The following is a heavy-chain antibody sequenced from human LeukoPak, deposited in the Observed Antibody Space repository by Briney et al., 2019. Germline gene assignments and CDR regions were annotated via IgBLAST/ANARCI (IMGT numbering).Heavy chain of an antibody. CDR2: IKQDGSEK. J-gene: IGHJ6*02. CDR1: GFTFSSSW. D-gene: IGHD5-18*01. Sequence: GGSLRLSCVASGFTFSSSWMSWVRQAPGKGLEWVANIKQDGSEKSYVESVKGRFTISRDNSKNTLYLQMNSLRAEDTAVYYCAREVDTLTDYYYGMDVWGQGTTVTVSS. V-gene: IGHV3-7*01. CDR3: AREVDTLTDYYYGMDV.